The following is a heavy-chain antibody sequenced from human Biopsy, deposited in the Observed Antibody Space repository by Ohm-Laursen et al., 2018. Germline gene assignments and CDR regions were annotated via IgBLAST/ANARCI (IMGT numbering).Heavy chain of an antibody. D-gene: IGHD3-22*01. Sequence: GTLSLTCTVSGDSISSDYYWTWIRQVPGEGLEWIGEINHSGRTNYNPSLKSRVTISVDTSKNQFSLKVRSVTAADTAVYYCVRGVDYYDPYHYYALDVWGQGTTVTVSS. CDR2: INHSGRT. V-gene: IGHV4-34*01. J-gene: IGHJ6*02. CDR3: VRGVDYYDPYHYYALDV. CDR1: GDSISSDYY.